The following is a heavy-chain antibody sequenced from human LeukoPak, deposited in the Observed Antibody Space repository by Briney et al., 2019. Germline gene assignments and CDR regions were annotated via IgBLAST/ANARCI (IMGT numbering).Heavy chain of an antibody. CDR3: ARGRYTMVRGVIGRDTDYYYYSYMDV. CDR1: GGSIRSNNHY. J-gene: IGHJ6*03. CDR2: IYFNGNI. D-gene: IGHD3-10*01. Sequence: SETLSLTCAVSGGSIRSNNHYWGWIRQPPGKGLEWIGNIYFNGNIAYNPSLQSRVTISVDTSKNQFSLRLNSVTPEDTAVYYCARGRYTMVRGVIGRDTDYYYYSYMDVWGKGTTVTISS. V-gene: IGHV4-39*07.